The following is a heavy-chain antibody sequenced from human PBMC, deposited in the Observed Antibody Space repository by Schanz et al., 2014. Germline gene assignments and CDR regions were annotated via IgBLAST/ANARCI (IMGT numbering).Heavy chain of an antibody. V-gene: IGHV3-7*05. CDR2: IKHDGSVK. D-gene: IGHD3-10*01. J-gene: IGHJ3*02. Sequence: EVQLVESGGGLVQPGGSLRLSCTASGFTFSDYWMSWVRQAPGKGPEWVANIKHDGSVKDYVDSVEGRFTISRDNSKNTLYLQMNSLRAEDTAVYYCAKGRFGELSAFDIWGQGTIVTVSS. CDR3: AKGRFGELSAFDI. CDR1: GFTFSDYW.